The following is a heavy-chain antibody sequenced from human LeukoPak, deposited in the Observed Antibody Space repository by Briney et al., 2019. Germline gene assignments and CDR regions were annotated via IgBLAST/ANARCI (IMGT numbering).Heavy chain of an antibody. V-gene: IGHV4-4*07. D-gene: IGHD3-10*01. Sequence: PSETLSLTCTVSGGSISGFYWSWIRQPAGEGLEWIGRIYNSGTTNYNPSLRSRVIMSLDTSKNQFSLKLSSVTAADTAVYYCAGAPTYYGSGDYWGQGTLVTVSS. CDR2: IYNSGTT. CDR3: AGAPTYYGSGDY. J-gene: IGHJ4*02. CDR1: GGSISGFY.